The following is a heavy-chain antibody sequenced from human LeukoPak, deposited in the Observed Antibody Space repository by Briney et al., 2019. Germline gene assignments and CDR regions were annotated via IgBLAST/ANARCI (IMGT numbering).Heavy chain of an antibody. CDR3: ASLRGYIDGYYFDY. CDR1: GGSISSYY. CDR2: IYYSGST. J-gene: IGHJ4*02. D-gene: IGHD5-18*01. Sequence: SETLSLTCTVSGGSISSYYWSWIRQPPGKGLERIGYIYYSGSTNYNPSLKSRVTISVDTSKNQFSLKLSSVTAADTAVYYCASLRGYIDGYYFDYWGQGTLVTVSS. V-gene: IGHV4-59*01.